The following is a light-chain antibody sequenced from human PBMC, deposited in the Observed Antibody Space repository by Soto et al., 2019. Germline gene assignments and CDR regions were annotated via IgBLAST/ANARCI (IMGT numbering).Light chain of an antibody. V-gene: IGKV3-15*01. J-gene: IGKJ1*01. Sequence: VMTQAPATLSVSPGERATLSCRASQTINNYLAWYQQKPGQAPRLLVYGATTRATDAPAKFRGSGSGTEFSLTISSLQSEDYATYYCQQYRSWPRTFGQGTKVDIK. CDR2: GAT. CDR1: QTINNY. CDR3: QQYRSWPRT.